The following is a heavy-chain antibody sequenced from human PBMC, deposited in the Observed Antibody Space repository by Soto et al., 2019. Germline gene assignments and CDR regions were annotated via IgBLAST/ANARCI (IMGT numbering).Heavy chain of an antibody. CDR2: ISGYNGNI. CDR1: GGTFSTDT. CDR3: ARVGIGIYYYAGMDV. D-gene: IGHD2-21*01. Sequence: ASVKVSCKASGGTFSTDTISWVRQAPGQGLEWMGWISGYNGNINYAQKVQGRVSMTTDTSTSTAYMELRSLRSDDSAVYYCARVGIGIYYYAGMDVWG. V-gene: IGHV1-18*01. J-gene: IGHJ6*02.